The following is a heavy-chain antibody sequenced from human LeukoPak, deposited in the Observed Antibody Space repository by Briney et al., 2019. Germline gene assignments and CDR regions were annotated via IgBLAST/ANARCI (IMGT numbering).Heavy chain of an antibody. CDR2: IYPGDSET. Sequence: GESLKISCKGSGYSFTSYWIGWVRQMPGKGLEWMGIIYPGDSETRYSPSFQGQVTISADKSISTAYLQWSSLKASDTAMYHCARHRYCSGGSCYSDYWGQGTPVTVSS. V-gene: IGHV5-51*01. CDR3: ARHRYCSGGSCYSDY. CDR1: GYSFTSYW. D-gene: IGHD2-15*01. J-gene: IGHJ4*02.